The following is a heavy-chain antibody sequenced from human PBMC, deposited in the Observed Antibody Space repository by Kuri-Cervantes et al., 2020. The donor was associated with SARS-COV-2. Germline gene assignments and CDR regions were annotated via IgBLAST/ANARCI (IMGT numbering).Heavy chain of an antibody. Sequence: SETLSLTCTVSGGSISSYYWSWIRQPPGKGLEWIGYIYYSGSTNYNPSLKSRVTVSVDTSKNQFSLKPSSVTAADTAVYYCARYGDQTRWGFDYWGQGTLVTVSS. CDR1: GGSISSYY. V-gene: IGHV4-59*01. J-gene: IGHJ4*02. CDR2: IYYSGST. CDR3: ARYGDQTRWGFDY. D-gene: IGHD4-17*01.